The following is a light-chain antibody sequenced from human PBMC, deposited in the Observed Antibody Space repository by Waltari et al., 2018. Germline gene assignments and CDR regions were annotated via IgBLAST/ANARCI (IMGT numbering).Light chain of an antibody. CDR2: AAS. CDR1: RRVSTN. Sequence: DIQMTQSPSSLSESVGDRVTITCRASRRVSTNLNWYQQKPGKGPRLLIYAASSLQGGVPPRFSGSGSGTDFTLTISSLQPEDFATYSCQQSFNVPYTFGQGTKLEL. CDR3: QQSFNVPYT. J-gene: IGKJ2*01. V-gene: IGKV1-39*01.